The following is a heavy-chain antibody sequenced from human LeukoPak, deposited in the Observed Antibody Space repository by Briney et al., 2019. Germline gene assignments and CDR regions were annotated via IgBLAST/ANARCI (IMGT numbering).Heavy chain of an antibody. V-gene: IGHV4-59*01. J-gene: IGHJ5*02. CDR3: ARGAVYYDILTGQSLGVNWFDP. CDR2: IYYSGST. Sequence: PSETLSLTCTVSGGSISGYYWSWIRQPPGKGLEWIGYIYYSGSTNYNPSLKSRVTISVDTSKNQFSLKLSSVTAADTAVYYCARGAVYYDILTGQSLGVNWFDPWGQGTLVTVSS. D-gene: IGHD3-9*01. CDR1: GGSISGYY.